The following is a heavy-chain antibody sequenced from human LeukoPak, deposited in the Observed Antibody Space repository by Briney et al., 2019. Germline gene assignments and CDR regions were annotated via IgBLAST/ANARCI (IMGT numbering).Heavy chain of an antibody. D-gene: IGHD6-13*01. J-gene: IGHJ6*02. CDR3: ARDCIAAAGSLAYYYYGMDV. Sequence: ASVKVSCKASGYTFTGYYMHWVRQAPGQGLEWMGRINPNSGGTNYAQKFQGRVTMTRDTSISTAYMELSRLRSEDTAVYYCARDCIAAAGSLAYYYYGMDVWGQGTTVTVSS. V-gene: IGHV1-2*06. CDR1: GYTFTGYY. CDR2: INPNSGGT.